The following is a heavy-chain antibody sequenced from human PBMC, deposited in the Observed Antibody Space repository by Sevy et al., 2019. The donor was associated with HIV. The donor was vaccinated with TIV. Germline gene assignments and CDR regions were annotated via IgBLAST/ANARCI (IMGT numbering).Heavy chain of an antibody. J-gene: IGHJ3*02. Sequence: GGSLRLSCTASGFTFGDYAMSWFRQAPGKGLEWVGFIRSKAYGGTTEYAASVKGRFTISRDDSKSIAYLQMNSLKTEDTAVYYCTRDRVRAGTRRLSAFDIWGQGTMVTVSS. CDR3: TRDRVRAGTRRLSAFDI. CDR1: GFTFGDYA. D-gene: IGHD6-19*01. V-gene: IGHV3-49*03. CDR2: IRSKAYGGTT.